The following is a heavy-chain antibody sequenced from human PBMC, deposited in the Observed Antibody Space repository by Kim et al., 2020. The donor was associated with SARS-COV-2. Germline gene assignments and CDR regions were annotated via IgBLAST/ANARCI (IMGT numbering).Heavy chain of an antibody. J-gene: IGHJ4*02. V-gene: IGHV4-39*01. CDR3: ARHRRVGASTYYFDY. Sequence: PPLRGRVTLSVDTSKNQFSQALSTVTAADTAVYYCARHRRVGASTYYFDYWGQGTLVTVSS. D-gene: IGHD1-26*01.